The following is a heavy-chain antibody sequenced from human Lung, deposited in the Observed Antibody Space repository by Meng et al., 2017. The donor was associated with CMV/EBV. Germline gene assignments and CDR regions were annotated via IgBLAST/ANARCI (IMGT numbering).Heavy chain of an antibody. J-gene: IGHJ4*02. Sequence: GESLKISCSSSGFTFSSYEMNWVRQAPGKGLEWVSYISSSGSTIHYADSVKGRFTISRDNAKESLYLQMNSLRAEDTAIYYCARDTGWDLHPYYFDYWGQGT. D-gene: IGHD3-16*01. CDR2: ISSSGSTI. CDR3: ARDTGWDLHPYYFDY. V-gene: IGHV3-48*03. CDR1: GFTFSSYE.